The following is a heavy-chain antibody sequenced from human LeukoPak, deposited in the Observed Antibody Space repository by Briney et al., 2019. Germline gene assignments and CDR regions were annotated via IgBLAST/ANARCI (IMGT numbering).Heavy chain of an antibody. CDR2: IYPGDFDT. CDR3: ARAGFGENGFDI. CDR1: GSPFTSYW. V-gene: IGHV5-51*01. Sequence: GESLKISCKGPGSPFTSYWIGWVPQMPGKGLEWMGIIYPGDFDTRYSPSFQGQFTISADKSSSTAYLQWSSLKASDTAMYYCARAGFGENGFDIWGQGTMVTVSS. D-gene: IGHD3-10*01. J-gene: IGHJ3*02.